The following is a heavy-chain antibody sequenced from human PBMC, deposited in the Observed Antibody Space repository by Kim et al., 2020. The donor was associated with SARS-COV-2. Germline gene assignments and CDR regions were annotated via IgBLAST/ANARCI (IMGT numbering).Heavy chain of an antibody. CDR2: IYYSGST. CDR3: ASGSSGWSDYFDY. Sequence: SETLSLTCTVSGGSISRYYWSWIRQPPGKGLEWIGYIYYSGSTNYNPSLKSRVTISVDTSKNQFSLKLSSVTAADTAVYYCASGSSGWSDYFDYWGQGTLVTVS. J-gene: IGHJ4*02. D-gene: IGHD6-19*01. CDR1: GGSISRYY. V-gene: IGHV4-59*01.